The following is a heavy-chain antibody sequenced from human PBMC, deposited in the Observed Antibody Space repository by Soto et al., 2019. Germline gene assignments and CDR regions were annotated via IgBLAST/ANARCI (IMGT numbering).Heavy chain of an antibody. CDR1: GDSFSSLS. V-gene: IGHV1-69*06. CDR2: IIPVVGTG. CDR3: ARDIDPMGGPFDF. J-gene: IGHJ4*02. D-gene: IGHD2-15*01. Sequence: QVNLVQSGAEVKKPGSSVKVSCKASGDSFSSLSLNWVRQAPGQGLEWVGGIIPVVGTGTYAQKFQYRVTPTSHKPTSTVYMELTSLTSEETAVYYCARDIDPMGGPFDFWGQGTLVTVSS.